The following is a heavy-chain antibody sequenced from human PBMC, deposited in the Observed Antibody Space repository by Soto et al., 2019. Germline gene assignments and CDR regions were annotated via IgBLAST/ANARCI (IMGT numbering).Heavy chain of an antibody. D-gene: IGHD1-7*01. CDR3: AKDGTTYYFDY. Sequence: GGSLRLSCAAFGFTFSSYGMHWVRQAPGKGLEWVAFISYDGSNTYYADSVKSRFTISRDTSENTLYLQINSLRTEDTAVYYCAKDGTTYYFDYWGQGTLVTVSS. V-gene: IGHV3-30*18. CDR1: GFTFSSYG. CDR2: ISYDGSNT. J-gene: IGHJ4*02.